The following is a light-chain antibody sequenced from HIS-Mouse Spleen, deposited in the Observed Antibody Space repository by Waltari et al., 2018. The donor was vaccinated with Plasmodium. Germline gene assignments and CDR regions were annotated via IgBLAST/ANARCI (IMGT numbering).Light chain of an antibody. Sequence: DIVMTQSPDSLAVSLGERATINCKSSQSVLYSSNHKNYLAWYQQKPGTPPKLLMYWASTRESGVPDRFSGSGSGTDFTRTISSLQAEDVAVYYCQQYYSTPYTVGQGTKLEIK. CDR3: QQYYSTPYT. CDR1: QSVLYSSNHKNY. CDR2: WAS. V-gene: IGKV4-1*01. J-gene: IGKJ2*01.